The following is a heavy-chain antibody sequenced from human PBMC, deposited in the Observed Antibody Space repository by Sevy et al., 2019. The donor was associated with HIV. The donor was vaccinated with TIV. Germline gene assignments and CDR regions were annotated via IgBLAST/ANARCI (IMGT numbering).Heavy chain of an antibody. J-gene: IGHJ4*02. D-gene: IGHD3-10*01. Sequence: GGSLRLSCAASGFTFSSYSMNWVRQAPGKGLEWVSYISSSSSTISYADSVKGRFTISRENAKNSLYLQMNSLRDEDTAVYYCARDIATGGYYGSGRATDYWGQGTLVTVSS. V-gene: IGHV3-48*02. CDR1: GFTFSSYS. CDR3: ARDIATGGYYGSGRATDY. CDR2: ISSSSSTI.